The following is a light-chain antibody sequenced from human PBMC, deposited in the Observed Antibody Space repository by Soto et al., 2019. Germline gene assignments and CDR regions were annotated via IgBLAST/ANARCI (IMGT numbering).Light chain of an antibody. CDR3: QQYGTSPRR. CDR1: QSVSGNY. CDR2: GAF. J-gene: IGKJ1*01. Sequence: EIVLTQSPGTLSLSPGERATLSCWASQSVSGNYLAWYQQKPGQATRLLIYGAFNRATGIPDRFSGSGSGTDFTLTISRLEPEAFAVYYCQQYGTSPRRFGQGTKVEIK. V-gene: IGKV3-20*01.